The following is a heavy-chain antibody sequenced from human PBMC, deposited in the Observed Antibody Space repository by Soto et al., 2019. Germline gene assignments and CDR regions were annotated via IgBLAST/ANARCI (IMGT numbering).Heavy chain of an antibody. CDR1: GYTFTSYA. CDR3: ARDLGVGAASDY. CDR2: INAGNGNT. V-gene: IGHV1-3*01. Sequence: QAQLVQSGAEVKKPGASVKVSCKATGYTFTSYAMHWVRQAPGQRLEWMGWINAGNGNTKYSQKFQGRVTITRDTSASTAYMELSRLRSEDTAVYYCARDLGVGAASDYWGQGTLVTVSS. J-gene: IGHJ4*02. D-gene: IGHD1-26*01.